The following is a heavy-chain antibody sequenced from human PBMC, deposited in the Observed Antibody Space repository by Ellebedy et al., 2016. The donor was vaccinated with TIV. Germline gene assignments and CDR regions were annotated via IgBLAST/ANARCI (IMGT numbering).Heavy chain of an antibody. CDR3: ARDWALFVSAGIPFYYYYMDV. CDR1: GYTFTRYG. CDR2: ISTNNGET. J-gene: IGHJ6*03. D-gene: IGHD2-2*01. Sequence: ASVKVSXXASGYTFTRYGIRWVRQAPGQGLEWMGWISTNNGETKYVEKFLGRVTMTRDTSTNTTFMELRSLRPDDTAVYYCARDWALFVSAGIPFYYYYMDVWGKGTTVTVSS. V-gene: IGHV1-18*01.